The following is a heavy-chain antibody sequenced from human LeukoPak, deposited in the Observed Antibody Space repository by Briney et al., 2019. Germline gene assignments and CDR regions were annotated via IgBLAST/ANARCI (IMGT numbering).Heavy chain of an antibody. CDR3: ARAPLITIFGVVTPLMYYYGMDV. J-gene: IGHJ6*02. CDR2: ISAYNGNT. CDR1: GYIFSNFFSSYG. V-gene: IGHV1-18*01. D-gene: IGHD3-3*01. Sequence: GASVKVSCKASGYIFSNFFSSYGITWVRQAPGQGLEWMGWISAYNGNTNYAQKLQGRVTMTTDTSTSTAYMELRSLRSDDTAVYYCARAPLITIFGVVTPLMYYYGMDVWGQGTTVTVSS.